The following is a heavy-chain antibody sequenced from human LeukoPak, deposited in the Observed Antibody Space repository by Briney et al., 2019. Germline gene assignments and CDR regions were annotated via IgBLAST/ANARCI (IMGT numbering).Heavy chain of an antibody. CDR3: ARRQLRFLEWLTTPPYYYYGMDV. CDR1: GYTFTSYD. Sequence: GASVKVSCKASGYTFTSYDTNWVRQATGQGLEWMGWMNPNSGNTGYAQKFQGRVTMTRNTSISTAYMELSSLRSEDTAVYYCARRQLRFLEWLTTPPYYYYGMDVWGQGTTVTVSS. J-gene: IGHJ6*02. V-gene: IGHV1-8*01. D-gene: IGHD3-3*01. CDR2: MNPNSGNT.